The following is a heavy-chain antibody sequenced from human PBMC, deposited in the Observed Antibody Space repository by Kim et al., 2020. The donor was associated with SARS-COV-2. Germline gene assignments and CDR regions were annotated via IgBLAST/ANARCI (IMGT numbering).Heavy chain of an antibody. CDR3: ARDNPGYSYGHGADRRVDGYYYYGMDV. CDR2: ISSSSSYI. Sequence: GGSLRLSCAASGFTFSSYSMNWVRQAPGKGLEWVSSISSSSSYIYYADSVKGRFTISRDNAKNSLYLQMNSLRAEDTAVYYCARDNPGYSYGHGADRRVDGYYYYGMDVWGQGTTVTVSS. J-gene: IGHJ6*02. CDR1: GFTFSSYS. D-gene: IGHD5-18*01. V-gene: IGHV3-21*04.